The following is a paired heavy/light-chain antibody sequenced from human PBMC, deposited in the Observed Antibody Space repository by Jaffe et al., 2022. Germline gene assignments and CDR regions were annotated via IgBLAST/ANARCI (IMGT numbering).Light chain of an antibody. V-gene: IGLV6-57*01. CDR1: SGSIAINY. J-gene: IGLJ3*02. CDR3: QSYDSNNFWV. Sequence: NFMLTQPHSVSESPGETVTISCTRSSGSIAINYVQWYQQRPGSSPTTVIYEDMKRPSGVPDRFSGSIDTSSNSASLTISGLKPEDEADYYCQSYDSNNFWVFGGGTKLTVL. CDR2: EDM.
Heavy chain of an antibody. CDR2: ISGGAYST. V-gene: IGHV3-23*01. D-gene: IGHD5-12*01. Sequence: EVLLLESGGGLVQPGGSLRLSCAASGFTFSSSVMSWVRQAPGKGLEWVSGISGGAYSTFYTGSVKGRFTISRDNSKNTLYLQMNSLRAEDTAIYYCAKVGYISGYLGFDFWGQGTLVTVSS. CDR1: GFTFSSSV. CDR3: AKVGYISGYLGFDF. J-gene: IGHJ4*02.